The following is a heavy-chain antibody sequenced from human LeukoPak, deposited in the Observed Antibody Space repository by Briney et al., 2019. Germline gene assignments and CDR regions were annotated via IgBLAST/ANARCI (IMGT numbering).Heavy chain of an antibody. D-gene: IGHD2-15*01. CDR2: IIPIFGTA. Sequence: GASVKVSCKASGGTFTSYAIRWVRQAPGQGLEWMGGIIPIFGTANYAQKFQGRVTITADKSTSTAYMELSSLRSEDTAVYYCARVREVVAATLPDYWGQGTLVTVSS. V-gene: IGHV1-69*06. CDR1: GGTFTSYA. J-gene: IGHJ4*02. CDR3: ARVREVVAATLPDY.